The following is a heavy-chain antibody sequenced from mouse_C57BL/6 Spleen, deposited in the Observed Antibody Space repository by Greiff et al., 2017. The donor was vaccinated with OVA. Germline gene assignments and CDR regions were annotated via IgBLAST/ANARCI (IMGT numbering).Heavy chain of an antibody. CDR3: AYTVVGAMDY. V-gene: IGHV1-81*01. J-gene: IGHJ4*01. D-gene: IGHD1-1*01. Sequence: QVQLQQSGAELARPGASVKLSCKASGYNFTSYGISWVKQRTGQGLEWIGESYPRSGNTYYNEKFKGKATLTADKSSSTAYMELRSLTSEDSAGYFCAYTVVGAMDYWGQGTSVTVSS. CDR1: GYNFTSYG. CDR2: SYPRSGNT.